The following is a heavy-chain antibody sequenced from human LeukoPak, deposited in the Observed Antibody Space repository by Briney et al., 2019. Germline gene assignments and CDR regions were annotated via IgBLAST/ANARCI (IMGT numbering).Heavy chain of an antibody. CDR2: IYYSGST. CDR1: GGSISSYY. D-gene: IGHD3-10*01. CDR3: ASSFLGELSQNRPNWFDP. V-gene: IGHV4-59*01. Sequence: SETLSLTCTVSGGSISSYYWSWIRQPPGKGLEWIGYIYYSGSTNYNPSLKSRVTISVDTSENQFSLKLSSVTAADTAVYYCASSFLGELSQNRPNWFDPWGQGTLVTVSS. J-gene: IGHJ5*02.